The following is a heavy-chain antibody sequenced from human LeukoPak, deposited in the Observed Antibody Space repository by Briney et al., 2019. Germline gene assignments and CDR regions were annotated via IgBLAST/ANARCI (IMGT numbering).Heavy chain of an antibody. J-gene: IGHJ4*02. D-gene: IGHD3-16*01. CDR2: ISGSGGST. V-gene: IGHV3-23*01. CDR3: ANTDTARGYYFDY. Sequence: PGGSLRLSCAASGFTFSSYAMSWVRQAPGKGLEWVSAISGSGGSTYYADSVKGRFTISGDNSKNTLYLQMNSLRAEDTAVYYCANTDTARGYYFDYWGQGTLVTVSS. CDR1: GFTFSSYA.